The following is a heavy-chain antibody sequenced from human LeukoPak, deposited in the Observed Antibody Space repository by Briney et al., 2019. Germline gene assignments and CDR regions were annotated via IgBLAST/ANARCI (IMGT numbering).Heavy chain of an antibody. CDR1: GYTFTSYY. CDR3: ARDPAWELLGQRLASNPTQLDY. Sequence: WASVKVSCKASGYTFTSYYMHWVRQAPGQGLEWMGIINPSGGSTSYAQKFQGRVIMTRDTSTSTVYMELSSLRSEDTAVYYCARDPAWELLGQRLASNPTQLDYWGQGTLVTVSS. D-gene: IGHD1-26*01. V-gene: IGHV1-46*03. CDR2: INPSGGST. J-gene: IGHJ4*02.